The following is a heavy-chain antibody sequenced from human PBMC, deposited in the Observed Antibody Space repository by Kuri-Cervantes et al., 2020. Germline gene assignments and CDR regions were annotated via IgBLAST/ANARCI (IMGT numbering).Heavy chain of an antibody. CDR2: ITASNGNT. J-gene: IGHJ4*02. V-gene: IGHV1-3*01. D-gene: IGHD6-19*01. CDR1: GYTFTSYA. Sequence: ASVKVSCKASGYTFTSYAMHWVRQAPGQTLEWMGWITASNGNTKYSQKFQGRVTITRDTSASTAYMELSSLRSEDTAVYYCARVGYSSGWYGLGYWGQGTLVTVSS. CDR3: ARVGYSSGWYGLGY.